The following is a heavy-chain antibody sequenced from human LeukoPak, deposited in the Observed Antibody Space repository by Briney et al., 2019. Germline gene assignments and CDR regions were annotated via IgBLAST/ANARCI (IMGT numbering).Heavy chain of an antibody. CDR3: AREAQRAAAGPYYFDY. CDR1: GCTFTSYG. J-gene: IGHJ4*02. Sequence: GASVKVSCKASGCTFTSYGIRWVRQPPGQGREGMGWSSAYKGNTNYAQKLQGRVTTTTDTSTSTAYMQLRSLRSDDTAVYYCAREAQRAAAGPYYFDYWGQGTLVSVSS. CDR2: SSAYKGNT. D-gene: IGHD6-13*01. V-gene: IGHV1-18*01.